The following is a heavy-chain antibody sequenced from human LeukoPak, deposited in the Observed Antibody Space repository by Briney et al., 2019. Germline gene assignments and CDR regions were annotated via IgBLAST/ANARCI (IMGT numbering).Heavy chain of an antibody. CDR3: ASSGWYRGY. D-gene: IGHD6-19*01. V-gene: IGHV4-39*07. J-gene: IGHJ4*02. CDR2: IYYSGST. CDR1: GGSISSSDYS. Sequence: PSETLSLTCTVSGGSISSSDYSWDWIRQPPGKGLQWIGSIYYSGSTYYNPSLKSRVTISVDTSKNQFSLKLSSVTAADTAVYYCASSGWYRGYWGQGTLVTVSS.